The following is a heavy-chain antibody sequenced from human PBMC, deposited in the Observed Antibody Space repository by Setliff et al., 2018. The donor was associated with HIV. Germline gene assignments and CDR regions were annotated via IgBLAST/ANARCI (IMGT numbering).Heavy chain of an antibody. D-gene: IGHD3-9*01. CDR2: IYSGGST. J-gene: IGHJ6*03. CDR3: AREGSINDIFTGGYMDV. CDR1: GFSVSSNY. Sequence: GALRLSCAASGFSVSSNYMSWVRQAPGGGLEWVSLIYSGGSTYYADSVEGRFTVSRDNLQNTLFLQMKNLRPEDTAVYYCAREGSINDIFTGGYMDVWGKGTTVTVSS. V-gene: IGHV3-66*02.